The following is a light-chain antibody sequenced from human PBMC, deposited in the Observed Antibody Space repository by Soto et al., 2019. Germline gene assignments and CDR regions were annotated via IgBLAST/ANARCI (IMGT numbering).Light chain of an antibody. CDR2: EVT. Sequence: QSALTQPASVSGSPGQTITISCTGTSSDIGGYNAVSWYQHHPGKAPKLIIYEVTHRPSGVSDRFSVSKSGNTASLTISGLQAEDEADYYCNSFRVSHLYVFGTGTKVTVL. J-gene: IGLJ1*01. V-gene: IGLV2-14*01. CDR3: NSFRVSHLYV. CDR1: SSDIGGYNA.